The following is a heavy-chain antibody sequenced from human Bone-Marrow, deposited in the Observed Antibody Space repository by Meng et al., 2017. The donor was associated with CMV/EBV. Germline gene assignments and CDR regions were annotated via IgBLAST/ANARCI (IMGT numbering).Heavy chain of an antibody. CDR3: AKGPGLWNSNFDY. V-gene: IGHV3-33*06. CDR1: GFTFSSYG. J-gene: IGHJ4*02. D-gene: IGHD1-7*01. CDR2: IWYDGSNK. Sequence: GESLKVSCAASGFTFSSYGMHWVRQAPGKGLEWVAVIWYDGSNKYYADSVKGRFTISRDNSKNTLYLQMNSLRAEDTAVYYCAKGPGLWNSNFDYWGQGTLVTFSS.